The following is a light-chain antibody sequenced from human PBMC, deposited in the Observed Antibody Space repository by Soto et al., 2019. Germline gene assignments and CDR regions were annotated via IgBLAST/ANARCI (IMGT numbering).Light chain of an antibody. CDR3: QQYGISRWT. V-gene: IGKV3-20*01. CDR1: QSVSSSY. J-gene: IGKJ1*01. Sequence: EIVLTQSPGAVSLSPRERATLSCRASQSVSSSYLAWYQQKPGQAPRLLIYGASSRATGIPDRFSGSGSGTDFTLTISRLEPEDFAVYYCQQYGISRWTSGQGAKADIK. CDR2: GAS.